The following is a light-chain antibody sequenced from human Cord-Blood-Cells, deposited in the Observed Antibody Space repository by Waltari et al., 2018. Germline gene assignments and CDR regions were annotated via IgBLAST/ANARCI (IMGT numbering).Light chain of an antibody. CDR3: QQYNSWT. Sequence: DIQMTQSPSTLAASVGDRVTITCRASQRISSWLAWYQQKPGKAPKLLIYKASSLESGVPSRCSGSGSGTEFTLTISSLQPDDFATYYCQQYNSWTFGQGTKVEIK. V-gene: IGKV1-5*03. J-gene: IGKJ1*01. CDR1: QRISSW. CDR2: KAS.